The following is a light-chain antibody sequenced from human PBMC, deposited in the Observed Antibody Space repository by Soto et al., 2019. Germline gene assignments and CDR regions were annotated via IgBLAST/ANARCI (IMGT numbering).Light chain of an antibody. CDR1: QSVSSN. CDR3: QQYNNWPHT. V-gene: IGKV3-15*01. J-gene: IGKJ4*01. CDR2: GAS. Sequence: EIVMTQSPATLSVSPGERATLSCRASQSVSSNLAWYLQKPGQAPRLLIYGASTRATGIPARFSGSGSETEFTLTISSQQSEDFAVYYCQQYNNWPHTFGRGTKVEIK.